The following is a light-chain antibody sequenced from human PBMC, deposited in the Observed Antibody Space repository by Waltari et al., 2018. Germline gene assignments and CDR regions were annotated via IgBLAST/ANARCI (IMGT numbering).Light chain of an antibody. Sequence: QSALTQPASVSGSPGQSISISCTGTSSDVGGYNFVSWYQQHPGKAPQPMIYDVANRPSGVSNRFSGSKSGNTASLTISGLQAEDEADYYCSSYTSSSTRVFGTGTKVTVL. CDR3: SSYTSSSTRV. CDR1: SSDVGGYNF. CDR2: DVA. J-gene: IGLJ1*01. V-gene: IGLV2-14*03.